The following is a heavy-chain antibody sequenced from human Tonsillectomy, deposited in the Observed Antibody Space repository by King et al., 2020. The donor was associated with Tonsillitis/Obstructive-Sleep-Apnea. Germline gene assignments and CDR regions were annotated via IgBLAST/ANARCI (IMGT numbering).Heavy chain of an antibody. CDR3: TKEGGSQSFLFFNY. CDR1: GFTFSRSA. CDR2: ISGSGGST. D-gene: IGHD3-10*01. V-gene: IGHV3-23*04. J-gene: IGHJ4*02. Sequence: VQLVESGGGLVQPGGSLRLSCAASGFTFSRSAMSWVRQATGKGLEWVSDISGSGGSTYYADSVKGRFTVSRDNSKNTLYLQMNSLRAEDTAVYYCTKEGGSQSFLFFNYWGQGTLVTVSS.